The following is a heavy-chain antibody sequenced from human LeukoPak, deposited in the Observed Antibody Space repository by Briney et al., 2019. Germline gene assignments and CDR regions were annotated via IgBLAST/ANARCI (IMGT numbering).Heavy chain of an antibody. CDR3: ERDLMAGMGFGERGVWGMDV. V-gene: IGHV3-74*01. D-gene: IGHD3-10*01. CDR2: INSDGSST. Sequence: GGSLRLSCAASGFTFSSYWMHWVRQAPGKGLVWVSRINSDGSSTSYADSVKGRFTISRDNAKNTLYLQMNSLRAEDTAVYYCERDLMAGMGFGERGVWGMDVWGQGTTVTVSS. CDR1: GFTFSSYW. J-gene: IGHJ6*02.